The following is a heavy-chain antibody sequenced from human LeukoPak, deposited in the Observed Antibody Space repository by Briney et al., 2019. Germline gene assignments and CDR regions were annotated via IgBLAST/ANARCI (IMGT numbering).Heavy chain of an antibody. D-gene: IGHD4-11*01. CDR3: ARPTTVTTIAADAFDI. J-gene: IGHJ3*02. Sequence: GGSLRLSCAASGFSFSPYTMNWVRQAPGKGLEWVSSISSSSTYKYYTDSVQGRFTISRDNAKNSLYLQMNSLRAEDTAVYYCARPTTVTTIAADAFDIWGQGTMVTVSS. CDR2: ISSSSTYK. CDR1: GFSFSPYT. V-gene: IGHV3-21*01.